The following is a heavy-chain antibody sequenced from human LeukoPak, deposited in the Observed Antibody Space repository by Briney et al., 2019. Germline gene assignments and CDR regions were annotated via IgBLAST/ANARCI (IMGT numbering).Heavy chain of an antibody. V-gene: IGHV6-1*01. D-gene: IGHD1-26*01. CDR2: TYYRSKWYN. J-gene: IGHJ5*02. Sequence: SQTLSLTCAISGDSVSSNSATWDWIRQSPSRGLEWLGRTYYRSKWYNDYAVSVKSRVTINPDTSKNQFSLQMNSVTAADTAVYYCARDSRVGGNRPVDPWGQGTLVTVSS. CDR3: ARDSRVGGNRPVDP. CDR1: GDSVSSNSAT.